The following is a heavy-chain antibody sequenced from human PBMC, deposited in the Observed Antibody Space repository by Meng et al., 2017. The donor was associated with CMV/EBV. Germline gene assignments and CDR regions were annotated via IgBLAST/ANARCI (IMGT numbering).Heavy chain of an antibody. Sequence: GQLVQSGAGVKKPGASVKVSCKASGYTFTGYYMHWVRQAPGQGLEWMGWINPNSGGTNYAQKFQGRVTMTRDTSISTAYMELSRLGSDDTAVYYCARGPLGEYSNYDAPWGQGTLVTVSS. CDR1: GYTFTGYY. V-gene: IGHV1-2*02. D-gene: IGHD4-11*01. J-gene: IGHJ5*02. CDR2: INPNSGGT. CDR3: ARGPLGEYSNYDAP.